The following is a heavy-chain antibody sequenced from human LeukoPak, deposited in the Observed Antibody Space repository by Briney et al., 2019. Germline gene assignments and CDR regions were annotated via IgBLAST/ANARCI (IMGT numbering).Heavy chain of an antibody. J-gene: IGHJ4*02. D-gene: IGHD4-11*01. CDR1: GFTFGDYA. CDR3: TRKEAKVTRMHHFDY. Sequence: HAGRSLRLSCTASGFTFGDYAMSWFRQAPGKGLEWVGFIRSKAYGGTTEYAASVKGRFTISRDDSKSIAYLQMNSLKTEDTAVYYCTRKEAKVTRMHHFDYWGQGTLVTGSS. CDR2: IRSKAYGGTT. V-gene: IGHV3-49*03.